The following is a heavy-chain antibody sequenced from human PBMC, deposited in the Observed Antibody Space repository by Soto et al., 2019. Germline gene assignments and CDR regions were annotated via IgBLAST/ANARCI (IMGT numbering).Heavy chain of an antibody. V-gene: IGHV4-34*01. Sequence: SETLSLTCAVYGGSFIGDYWSWIRQPPGKGLEWIGEINHSGSTNYNPSLKSRVTISVDTSKNQFSLKLSSVTAADTAVYYCARGLADASGLRPPSIDYWGQGTLVTVSS. CDR2: INHSGST. J-gene: IGHJ4*02. CDR3: ARGLADASGLRPPSIDY. D-gene: IGHD4-17*01. CDR1: GGSFIGDY.